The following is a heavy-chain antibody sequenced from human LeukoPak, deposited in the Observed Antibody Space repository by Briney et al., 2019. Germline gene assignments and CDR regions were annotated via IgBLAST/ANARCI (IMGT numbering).Heavy chain of an antibody. Sequence: PGGSLRLSCAASGFTFSSYSMNWVRQAPGKGLEWVSSISSSSSYIYYADSVKGRFTISRDNAKNSLYLQMNSLRAEDTAVYYCARESDYYHYMDVWGKGTTVTVSS. J-gene: IGHJ6*03. CDR1: GFTFSSYS. CDR2: ISSSSSYI. V-gene: IGHV3-21*01. CDR3: ARESDYYHYMDV.